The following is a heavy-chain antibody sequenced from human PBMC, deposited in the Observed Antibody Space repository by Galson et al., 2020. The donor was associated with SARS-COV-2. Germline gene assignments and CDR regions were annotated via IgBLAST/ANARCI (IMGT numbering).Heavy chain of an antibody. D-gene: IGHD6-19*01. CDR1: GFTVSTNY. CDR2: IYSGGST. J-gene: IGHJ4*02. Sequence: GGSLRLSCAASGFTVSTNYMNWVRQAPGKGLEWVSVIYSGGSTYYADSVKGRFTISRDNSRNTVYLQMNSLRTEDTAVYYCARSGYTSGWYRGWGQGTLVTVSS. V-gene: IGHV3-53*01. CDR3: ARSGYTSGWYRG.